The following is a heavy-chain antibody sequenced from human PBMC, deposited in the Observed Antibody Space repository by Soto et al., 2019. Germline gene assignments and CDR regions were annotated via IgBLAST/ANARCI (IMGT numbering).Heavy chain of an antibody. CDR2: IYPGDSDT. V-gene: IGHV5-51*01. J-gene: IGHJ6*02. CDR3: ARKAGAYNYGMDV. Sequence: GESLKISCKGSGYSFTTYWIGWVRQTPGKGLEWMGIIYPGDSDTRYSPSFEGQVTISADKSINTAYLQWSSLKASDTAMYYCARKAGAYNYGMDVWGQGTTVTVYS. CDR1: GYSFTTYW.